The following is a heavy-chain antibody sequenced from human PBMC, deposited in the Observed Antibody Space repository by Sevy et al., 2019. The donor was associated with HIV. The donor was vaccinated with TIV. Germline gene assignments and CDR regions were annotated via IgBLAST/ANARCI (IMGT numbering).Heavy chain of an antibody. CDR1: GYTLTKLG. J-gene: IGHJ4*02. Sequence: ASVKVSCKVSGYTLTKLGMHWVRQAPGKGLEWMGSFDPEDGETIYAQKFQGRLTMTEDTSTDTAYMDLSSLRSEDTAVYFCATTKDYYEISGSPFDYWGQGTVVTVSS. CDR2: FDPEDGET. CDR3: ATTKDYYEISGSPFDY. D-gene: IGHD3-22*01. V-gene: IGHV1-24*01.